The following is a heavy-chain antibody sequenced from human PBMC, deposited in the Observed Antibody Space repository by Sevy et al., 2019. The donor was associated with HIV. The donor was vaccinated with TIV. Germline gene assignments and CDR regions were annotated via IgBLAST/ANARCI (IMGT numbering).Heavy chain of an antibody. V-gene: IGHV1-2*02. Sequence: ASVKVSCKATEYTFIDYYIHWVRQAPGQGLEWMGWMKPKRGGANYAQSFQGRVTMTRDTSLNTIYMQLTSLRGDDTAVYYCAREEIGYGMDVWGQGTAVTVSS. CDR2: MKPKRGGA. CDR3: AREEIGYGMDV. CDR1: EYTFIDYY. J-gene: IGHJ6*02.